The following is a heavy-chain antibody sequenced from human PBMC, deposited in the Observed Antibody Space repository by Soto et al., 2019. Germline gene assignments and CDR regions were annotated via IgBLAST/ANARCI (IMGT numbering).Heavy chain of an antibody. CDR3: ARERVHIAVAGTGFDY. V-gene: IGHV4-31*03. J-gene: IGHJ4*02. D-gene: IGHD6-19*01. CDR2: IYYSGST. Sequence: SETLSFTCTVSGGSISSGGCYWSWIRQHPGKGLEWIGYIYYSGSTYYNPSLKSRVTISVDTSKNQFSLKLSSVTAADTAVYYCARERVHIAVAGTGFDYWGQGTLVTVSS. CDR1: GGSISSGGCY.